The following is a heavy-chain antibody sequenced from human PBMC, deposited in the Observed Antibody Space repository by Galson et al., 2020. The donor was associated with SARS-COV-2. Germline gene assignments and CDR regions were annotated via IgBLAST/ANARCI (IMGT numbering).Heavy chain of an antibody. V-gene: IGHV3-23*01. CDR3: AKDDPNYYGTGSFYTGFDS. J-gene: IGHJ4*02. Sequence: GGSLRLSCAASGFSFSSYAMNWVRQAPGKGMEWVSSISGSGGSTYYADSVKGRFTISRDNSKNTLYLQMTSLRAEDTAVYFCAKDDPNYYGTGSFYTGFDSWGQGTLVTVSS. D-gene: IGHD3-10*01. CDR1: GFSFSSYA. CDR2: ISGSGGST.